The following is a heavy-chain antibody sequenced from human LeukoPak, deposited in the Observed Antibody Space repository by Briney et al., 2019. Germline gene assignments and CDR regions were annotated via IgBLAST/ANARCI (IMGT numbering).Heavy chain of an antibody. Sequence: GASVKVCCKASGYTFTSYYIHWVRQAPGQGLEWMGMINPSGGSTSYAQRFQGRVTMTRDTSTSTVYMELSSLRSEDTAVYYCAREKRQTYDYWGQGTLVTVSS. V-gene: IGHV1-46*01. CDR3: AREKRQTYDY. CDR2: INPSGGST. J-gene: IGHJ4*02. CDR1: GYTFTSYY.